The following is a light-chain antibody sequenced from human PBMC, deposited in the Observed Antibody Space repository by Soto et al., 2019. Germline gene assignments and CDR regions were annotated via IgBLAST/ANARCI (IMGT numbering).Light chain of an antibody. J-gene: IGLJ2*01. CDR2: DNS. CDR3: QSFDTSTVV. V-gene: IGLV6-57*04. Sequence: NFLLTQSLSVSESPGKRVTISCTRSSGSIASEHVQWYQQRPGSAPTTVIYDNSQRPSGVPDRFSGSIDSSSNSASLTISGLKTEDEADYYCQSFDTSTVVFGGGTKVTVL. CDR1: SGSIASEH.